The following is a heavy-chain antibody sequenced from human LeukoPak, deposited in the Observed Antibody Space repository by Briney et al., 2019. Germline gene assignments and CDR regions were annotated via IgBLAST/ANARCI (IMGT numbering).Heavy chain of an antibody. V-gene: IGHV3-33*08. J-gene: IGHJ4*02. D-gene: IGHD6-13*01. CDR2: IWYDGSNT. CDR3: ARGVAAAGTTLDY. CDR1: GFTFSNYG. Sequence: PGRSLRLSCAASGFTFSNYGMNWVRQAPGKGLEWVAVIWYDGSNTYYADSVKGRFTISRDNSKNTLYLQMNSLRAEDTAVYYCARGVAAAGTTLDYWGQGTLVTVSS.